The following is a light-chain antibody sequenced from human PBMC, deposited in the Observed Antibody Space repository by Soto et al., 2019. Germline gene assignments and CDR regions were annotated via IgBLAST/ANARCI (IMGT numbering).Light chain of an antibody. CDR1: QSVSSN. Sequence: EIVLTQSPATLSVSPGERATLSCRASQSVSSNLVWYQQTPGQSPRLLIYDASTRATGVPARFIGSGSGTEFTLTISSLQSEDFGVYYCQQYNIWPITFGQGTRLEIK. J-gene: IGKJ5*01. CDR2: DAS. V-gene: IGKV3-15*01. CDR3: QQYNIWPIT.